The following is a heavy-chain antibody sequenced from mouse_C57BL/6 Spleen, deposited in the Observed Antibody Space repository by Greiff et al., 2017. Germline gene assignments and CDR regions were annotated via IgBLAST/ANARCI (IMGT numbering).Heavy chain of an antibody. CDR1: GYTFTDHT. V-gene: IGHV1-78*01. J-gene: IGHJ3*01. Sequence: QVQLQQSDAELVKPGASVKISCKVSGYTFTDHTIHWMKQRPEQGLEWIGYIYPRDGSTKYNEKFKGKATLTADKSSSTAYMQLNSLTSEDSAVYSCAREGLYYYGSSYEDAWFAYWGQGTLVTVSA. CDR3: AREGLYYYGSSYEDAWFAY. CDR2: IYPRDGST. D-gene: IGHD1-1*01.